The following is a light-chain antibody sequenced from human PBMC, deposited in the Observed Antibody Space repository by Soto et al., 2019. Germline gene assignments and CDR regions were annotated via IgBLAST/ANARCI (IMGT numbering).Light chain of an antibody. Sequence: EVVMTQSPATLSVSPGERATLSCRASQTVSSNLAWYQQKPGQAPRILIYGASTRATGIPARFSGTWSGTDFTLTVSSLQSEDVAVYYCQQYDNWPQTLGQGTKVDIK. J-gene: IGKJ1*01. CDR3: QQYDNWPQT. CDR2: GAS. CDR1: QTVSSN. V-gene: IGKV3-15*01.